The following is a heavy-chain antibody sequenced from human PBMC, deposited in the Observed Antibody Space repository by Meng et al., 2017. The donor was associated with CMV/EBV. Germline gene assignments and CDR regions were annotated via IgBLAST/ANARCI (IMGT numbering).Heavy chain of an antibody. CDR2: IYWDDDK. D-gene: IGHD3-3*01. Sequence: QITLKESGPTLVKPTQTLTLTCTFSVFSLSTSGVGVGWSRQPPGKALEWLALIYWDDDKRYSPSLKSRLTITKDTSKNQVVLTMTNMDPVDTATYYCAHSRITIFGVVPYYFDYWGQGTMVTVAS. J-gene: IGHJ4*02. CDR1: VFSLSTSGVG. CDR3: AHSRITIFGVVPYYFDY. V-gene: IGHV2-5*02.